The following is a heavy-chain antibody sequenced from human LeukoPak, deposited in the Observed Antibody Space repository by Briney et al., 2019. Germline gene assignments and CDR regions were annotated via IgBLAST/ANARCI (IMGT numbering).Heavy chain of an antibody. Sequence: GGSLRLSCAASGFTFSSYWMHWVRQTPGKGLVCVSRINSAGSSTDYADSVKGRFTISRDNSKNTLYLQMNSLRAEDTAVYYCARDGASYDWGQGTLVTVSS. CDR3: ARDGASYD. J-gene: IGHJ4*02. CDR2: INSAGSST. D-gene: IGHD2-2*01. V-gene: IGHV3-74*01. CDR1: GFTFSSYW.